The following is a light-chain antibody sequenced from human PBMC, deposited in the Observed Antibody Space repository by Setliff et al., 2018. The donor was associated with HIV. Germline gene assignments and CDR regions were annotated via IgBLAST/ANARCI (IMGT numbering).Light chain of an antibody. CDR2: EVN. J-gene: IGLJ1*01. V-gene: IGLV2-18*02. CDR1: SNDVGSYNR. Sequence: QSALTQPPSVSGSPGQSVTISCTGTSNDVGSYNRASWYQQPPGTAPKLMIYEVNNRPSGVPDRFSGSKSGNTASLTISGLQAEDEADYYCSSYTSISTYVFGTGTKVTVL. CDR3: SSYTSISTYV.